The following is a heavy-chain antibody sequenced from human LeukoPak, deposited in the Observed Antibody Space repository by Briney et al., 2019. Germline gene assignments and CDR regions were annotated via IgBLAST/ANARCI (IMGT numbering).Heavy chain of an antibody. D-gene: IGHD3-22*01. Sequence: SETLSLTCTVSGGSISSYYWSWIRQPPGKGLEWIGYIYYSGITNYNPSLKSRVTISVDTSKNQFSLKLSSVSASDTAVYYCARQTYYYDSSGYHYYFDYWGQGTLVAVSS. CDR1: GGSISSYY. CDR3: ARQTYYYDSSGYHYYFDY. CDR2: IYYSGIT. J-gene: IGHJ4*02. V-gene: IGHV4-59*08.